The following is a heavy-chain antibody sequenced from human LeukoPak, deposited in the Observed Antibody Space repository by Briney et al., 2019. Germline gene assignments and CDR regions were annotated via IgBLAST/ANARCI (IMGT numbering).Heavy chain of an antibody. CDR1: GFTFSSYG. D-gene: IGHD2-2*01. CDR3: ARSQLQYCSTTSCYVFDS. J-gene: IGHJ4*02. CDR2: ISFDGSEK. V-gene: IGHV3-30*19. Sequence: PGRSLRLSCVTSGFTFSSYGMHWVRQAPGKGLQWVAVISFDGSEKYYTDSVKGRFTISTDYSRNTLYLEMNSLRADDTAGYYCARSQLQYCSTTSCYVFDSWGQGALVTVSS.